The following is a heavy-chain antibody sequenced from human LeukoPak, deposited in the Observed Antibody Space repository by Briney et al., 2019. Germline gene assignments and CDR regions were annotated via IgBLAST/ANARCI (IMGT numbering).Heavy chain of an antibody. CDR2: IKSKTDGGIT. J-gene: IGHJ6*02. CDR3: TTDLGIAVAGYYYYGMDV. Sequence: PGGSLRLSCAASGFTFSNAWMSWVRQAPGKGLEWVGRIKSKTDGGITDYAAPVKGRFTISRDDSKNTLYLQMNSLKTEDTAVYYCTTDLGIAVAGYYYYGMDVWGQGTTVSVSS. D-gene: IGHD6-19*01. CDR1: GFTFSNAW. V-gene: IGHV3-15*01.